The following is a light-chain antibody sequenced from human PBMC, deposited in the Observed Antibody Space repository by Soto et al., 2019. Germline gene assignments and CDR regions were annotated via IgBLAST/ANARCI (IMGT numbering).Light chain of an antibody. Sequence: QSVLTQPPSVSGTPGQRVTISCSGSSSNIGSNTVNWYQQLPGSAPRLLIYSNDQRPSGVPDRFSDSKSGTSDSLVITGLQSEDEADYYCAVWDDSLNGPVFGGGTKLTVL. V-gene: IGLV1-44*01. CDR3: AVWDDSLNGPV. CDR1: SSNIGSNT. J-gene: IGLJ3*02. CDR2: SND.